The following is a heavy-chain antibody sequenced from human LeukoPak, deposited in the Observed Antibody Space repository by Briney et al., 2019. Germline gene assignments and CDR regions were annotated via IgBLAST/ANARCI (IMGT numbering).Heavy chain of an antibody. D-gene: IGHD3-10*01. CDR3: ARGDWAMVRGVTGNYYCGMDF. V-gene: IGHV3-74*01. Sequence: GGSLRLSCAASGFTSSSYRMHYVPAAPEKGRLCVSRITSDGSSTSSADSVKGRFTNSRDNVKETLYLQMNSLSVGDTAVEYWARGDWAMVRGVTGNYYCGMDFWGKGTTVTVSS. CDR2: ITSDGSST. CDR1: GFTSSSYR. J-gene: IGHJ6*04.